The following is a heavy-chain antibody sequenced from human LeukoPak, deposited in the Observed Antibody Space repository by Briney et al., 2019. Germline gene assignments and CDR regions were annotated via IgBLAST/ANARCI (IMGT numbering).Heavy chain of an antibody. CDR2: ISGSGGSI. D-gene: IGHD2-2*02. J-gene: IGHJ4*02. CDR1: GFTFSSYA. CDR3: AKGDIVVLPAAIPFDY. Sequence: QTGGSLRLSCAASGFTFSSYAMSWVRQAPGMGLEWVSTISGSGGSISYADSVKGRFTISRDISKNTLYLQMNSLRAEDTAEYYCAKGDIVVLPAAIPFDYWGQGTLVTVSS. V-gene: IGHV3-23*01.